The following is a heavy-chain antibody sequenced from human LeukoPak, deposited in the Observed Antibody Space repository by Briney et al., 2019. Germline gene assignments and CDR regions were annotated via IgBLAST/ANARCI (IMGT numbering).Heavy chain of an antibody. J-gene: IGHJ4*02. CDR2: ISGSGTT. V-gene: IGHV3-23*01. D-gene: IGHD3-22*01. CDR3: AKDPYSDSSGYRYFFDY. Sequence: GGSLRLSCAASRFTFSSYAMSWVRQAPGKGLEWVSAISGSGTTYYADSVKGRFTISRDNSKNTLYLQMSSLRAEDTAVYFCAKDPYSDSSGYRYFFDYWGQGTLVTVSS. CDR1: RFTFSSYA.